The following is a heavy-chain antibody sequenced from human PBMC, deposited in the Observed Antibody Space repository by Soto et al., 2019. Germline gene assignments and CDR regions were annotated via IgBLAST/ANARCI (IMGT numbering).Heavy chain of an antibody. CDR3: ARGAEMSTRTKWFDP. Sequence: VQLVESGGGLVKPGGSLRLSCAASGFTFSDYYMTWIRQAPGMGLEWLAYISRDGNAICYADSVNGRFTISRDNAKNSLFLQMDDLRAEDTGMFFCARGAEMSTRTKWFDPWGEGTLVIVSS. V-gene: IGHV3-11*01. D-gene: IGHD1-1*01. J-gene: IGHJ5*02. CDR1: GFTFSDYY. CDR2: ISRDGNAI.